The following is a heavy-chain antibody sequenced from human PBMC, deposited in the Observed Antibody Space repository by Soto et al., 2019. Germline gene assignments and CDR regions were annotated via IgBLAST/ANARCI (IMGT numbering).Heavy chain of an antibody. CDR1: GGTFSSYA. J-gene: IGHJ6*04. D-gene: IGHD6-13*01. V-gene: IGHV1-69*13. CDR2: IIPIFGTA. Sequence: ASVKVSCNASGGTFSSYAISWVRQAPGQGLEWMGGIIPIFGTANYAQKFQGRVTITADESTSTAYMELSSLRSEDTAVYYCAREMAAGRGYYYYYGKDVWGYGTTFTVSS. CDR3: AREMAAGRGYYYYYGKDV.